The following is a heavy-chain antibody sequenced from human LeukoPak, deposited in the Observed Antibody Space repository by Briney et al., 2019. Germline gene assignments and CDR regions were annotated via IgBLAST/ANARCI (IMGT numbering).Heavy chain of an antibody. D-gene: IGHD6-13*01. V-gene: IGHV3-30*18. CDR3: AKRVDYGSSWYYFDY. Sequence: GRSPRLSCAASGLTFSAYGMHWVRQAPGKGLDWVAVISYDGNTKYYADSVKGRFTISRDNSKDTLYLQMNSLRAEDTAVYYCAKRVDYGSSWYYFDYWGQGTLVTVSS. J-gene: IGHJ4*02. CDR2: ISYDGNTK. CDR1: GLTFSAYG.